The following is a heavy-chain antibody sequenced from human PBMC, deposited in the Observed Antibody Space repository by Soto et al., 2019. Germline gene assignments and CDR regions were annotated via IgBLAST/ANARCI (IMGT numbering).Heavy chain of an antibody. CDR2: IDPKSGGT. CDR1: GPTFIAYY. D-gene: IGHD2-8*01. V-gene: IGHV1-2*02. CDR3: AIMSVDVPE. J-gene: IGHJ4*02. Sequence: QLVQSGAEVKKPGASVKVSCKTSGPTFIAYYIHWVRQAPGQGLEWMGWIDPKSGGTTYEQKFLGRVTMTRDTSINTAYMELNTLTSDDTALYYCAIMSVDVPEWGQGTLITVAS.